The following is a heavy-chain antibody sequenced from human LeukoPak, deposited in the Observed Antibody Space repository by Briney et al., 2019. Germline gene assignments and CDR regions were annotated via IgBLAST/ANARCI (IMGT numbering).Heavy chain of an antibody. CDR2: ISSNGGST. J-gene: IGHJ4*02. CDR1: GFIFSNYG. D-gene: IGHD6-19*01. Sequence: GGSLRLSCAASGFIFSNYGMHWVRQTPGRGLEFVSRISSNGGSTYYANSLKGRFTISRDNSKNTVYLQMASLRPEDMAVYYCARVPFSSAWYDYWGQGTLVTVS. V-gene: IGHV3-64*01. CDR3: ARVPFSSAWYDY.